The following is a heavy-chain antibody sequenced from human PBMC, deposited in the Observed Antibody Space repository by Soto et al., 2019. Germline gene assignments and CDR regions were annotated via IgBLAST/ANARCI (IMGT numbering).Heavy chain of an antibody. D-gene: IGHD2-15*01. CDR2: ISGSGGST. J-gene: IGHJ6*02. V-gene: IGHV3-23*01. CDR3: ALQLYCSGGSCEESYYYYGMDV. Sequence: PGGSLRLSCAASGFTFSSYAMSWVRRAPGKGLEWVSAISGSGGSTYYADSVKGRFTISRDNSKNTLYLQMNSLRAEDTAVYYCALQLYCSGGSCEESYYYYGMDVWGQGTTVTVSS. CDR1: GFTFSSYA.